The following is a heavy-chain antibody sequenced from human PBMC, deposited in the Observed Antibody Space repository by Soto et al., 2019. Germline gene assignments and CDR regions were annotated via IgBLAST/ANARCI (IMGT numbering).Heavy chain of an antibody. V-gene: IGHV4-59*01. CDR3: ARGVHSSYFDY. D-gene: IGHD6-6*01. CDR1: GGSISSYY. J-gene: IGHJ4*02. CDR2: IYYSGST. Sequence: SETLSLTCTVSGGSISSYYWSWIRQPPGKGLEWIGYIYYSGSTNYDPYLKSRVTISVDTSKNQFSLKLGSVTAADTAVYYCARGVHSSYFDYWGQGTLVTVSS.